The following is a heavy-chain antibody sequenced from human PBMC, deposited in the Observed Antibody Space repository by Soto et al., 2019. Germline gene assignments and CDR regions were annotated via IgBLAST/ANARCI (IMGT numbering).Heavy chain of an antibody. V-gene: IGHV4-31*03. Sequence: QVQLQESGPGLLKTSQTLSLTCTVSRVPLSSGRYYWAWIRQRPGKGLEWIGHIYHTGTIYSNPSRERRLSISLDAPKNQVSLTLRSVTATDTAVYYGARDDSPRRGSYGAWGQGALVTVSS. J-gene: IGHJ5*02. D-gene: IGHD3-16*01. CDR1: RVPLSSGRYY. CDR3: ARDDSPRRGSYGA. CDR2: IYHTGTI.